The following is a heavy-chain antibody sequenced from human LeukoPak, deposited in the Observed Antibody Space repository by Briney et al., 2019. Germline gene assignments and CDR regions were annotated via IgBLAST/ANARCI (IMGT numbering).Heavy chain of an antibody. CDR1: GGSISSSSYY. J-gene: IGHJ5*02. CDR2: IYYSGST. Sequence: SETLSLTCTVSGGSISSSSYYWGWIRQPPGKGLEWIGSIYYSGSTYYNPSLKSRVTISVDTSKNQFSLKLSSVTAADTAVYYCARVKIPAGCGGSCYSDSWFDPWGQGTLVTVSS. CDR3: ARVKIPAGCGGSCYSDSWFDP. V-gene: IGHV4-39*07. D-gene: IGHD2-15*01.